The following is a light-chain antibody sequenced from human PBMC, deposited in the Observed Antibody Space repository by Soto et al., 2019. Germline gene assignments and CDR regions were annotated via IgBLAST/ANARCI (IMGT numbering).Light chain of an antibody. CDR1: SSDVGSYNL. J-gene: IGLJ1*01. CDR3: CSYAGSSTSYV. Sequence: QSVLTQPASVSGSPGGSITISCTGTSSDVGSYNLVSWYQQHPGKAPKLMIYEVSKRPSGVSNRFSGSKSGNTASLTISGLQAEDEADYYCCSYAGSSTSYVFGTGTKVTVL. CDR2: EVS. V-gene: IGLV2-23*02.